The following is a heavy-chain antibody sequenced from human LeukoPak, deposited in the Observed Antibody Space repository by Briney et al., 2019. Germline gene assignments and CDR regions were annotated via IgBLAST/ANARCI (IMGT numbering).Heavy chain of an antibody. V-gene: IGHV1-8*03. Sequence: GSLKVSCKASGGTFNNYAISWVRQATGQGLEWMGSMNPNSGNTGYGQKFQGRVTITRNTSISTAYIELSSLRSEDTAVYYCARGGWFGEFPYYMDVWGKGTTVPVSS. D-gene: IGHD3-10*01. J-gene: IGHJ6*03. CDR2: MNPNSGNT. CDR3: ARGGWFGEFPYYMDV. CDR1: GGTFNNYA.